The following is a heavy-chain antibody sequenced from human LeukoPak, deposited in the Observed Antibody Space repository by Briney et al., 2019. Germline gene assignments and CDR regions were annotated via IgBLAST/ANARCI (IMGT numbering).Heavy chain of an antibody. CDR1: GFTFSSDW. D-gene: IGHD2-2*03. V-gene: IGHV3-74*03. J-gene: IGHJ4*02. CDR2: INPDETST. Sequence: GGSLRLSCAASGFTFSSDWMPWVRQAPGKGLVYVSRINPDETSTTYADSVKGRFTISRDNAKNTLYLQMNSLRAEDTAVYYCARDLGYYWGQGTLVTVSS. CDR3: ARDLGYY.